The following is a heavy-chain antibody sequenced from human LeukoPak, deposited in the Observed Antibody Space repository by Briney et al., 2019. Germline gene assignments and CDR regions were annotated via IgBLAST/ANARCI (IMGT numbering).Heavy chain of an antibody. J-gene: IGHJ4*02. D-gene: IGHD1-14*01. V-gene: IGHV3-30*04. CDR2: ISYDGSNK. CDR1: GFTFSSYA. CDR3: ARYADGIFY. Sequence: GGSLRLSCAASGFTFSSYAMHWVRQAPGKGLEWVAVISYDGSNKYYADSVKGRFTMSRDNSKNTLYLQMNSLRAEDTAVYYCARYADGIFYWGQGTLVTVSS.